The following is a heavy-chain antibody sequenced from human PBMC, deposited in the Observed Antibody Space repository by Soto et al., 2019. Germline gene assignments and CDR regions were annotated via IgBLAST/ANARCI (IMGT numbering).Heavy chain of an antibody. Sequence: TSYWNVWVRQLPERGLEWMGIISPGKSDTRYSQSFQGQVTISADKSISTAYLQWSSLKASDTAMYYCHLALHGHFDWVIMVPGVDVLGQGTTVTVSS. CDR1: TSYW. CDR2: ISPGKSDT. V-gene: IGHV5-51*01. D-gene: IGHD3-9*01. J-gene: IGHJ6*02. CDR3: HLALHGHFDWVIMVPGVDV.